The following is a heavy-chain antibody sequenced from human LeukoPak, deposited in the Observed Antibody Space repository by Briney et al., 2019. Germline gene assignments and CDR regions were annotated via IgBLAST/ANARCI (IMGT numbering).Heavy chain of an antibody. Sequence: SVKVSCKASGGTFSSYAISWVRQAPGQGLEWMGGIIPIFGTANYAQKFQGRVTITTDESTSTAYMELSSLRSEDTAVYYCARGALGHCSSTSCFDDWGQGTLVTVSS. CDR3: ARGALGHCSSTSCFDD. CDR2: IIPIFGTA. V-gene: IGHV1-69*05. CDR1: GGTFSSYA. D-gene: IGHD2-2*01. J-gene: IGHJ4*02.